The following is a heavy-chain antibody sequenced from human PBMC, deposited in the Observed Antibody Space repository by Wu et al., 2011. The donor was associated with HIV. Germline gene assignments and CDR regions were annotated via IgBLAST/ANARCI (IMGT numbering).Heavy chain of an antibody. D-gene: IGHD4-23*01. V-gene: IGHV3-11*01. CDR1: GFIFSDYY. Sequence: QVQLVESGGGLVKPGGSLRLTCAASGFIFSDYYMGWIRQAPGKGLGWVSHISGSGNTISYADSVKGRFTISRDNTKNSMFLQMNSLRAEDTALYFCVRAIGGNFDYWGQGTLVTVSS. J-gene: IGHJ4*02. CDR2: ISGSGNTI. CDR3: VRAIGGNFDY.